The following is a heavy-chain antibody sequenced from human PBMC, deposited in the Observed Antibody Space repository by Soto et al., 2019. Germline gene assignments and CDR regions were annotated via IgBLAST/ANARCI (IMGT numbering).Heavy chain of an antibody. D-gene: IGHD3-16*01. CDR3: AREKGEVRCFDY. CDR1: GGTFSSYT. V-gene: IGHV1-69*04. CDR2: IIPILGIT. Sequence: SVKVSCKASGGTFSSYTISWVRPAPGQGLEWMGRIIPILGITNYAQKFQGRVTITADKSTSTAYMELSSLRSEDTAVYYCAREKGEVRCFDYWGQGTLVTLAS. J-gene: IGHJ4*02.